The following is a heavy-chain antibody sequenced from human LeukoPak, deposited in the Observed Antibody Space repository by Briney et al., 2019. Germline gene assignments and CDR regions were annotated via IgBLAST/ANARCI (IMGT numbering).Heavy chain of an antibody. CDR1: GFTFSSYG. D-gene: IGHD6-13*01. CDR2: ISYDGSNK. Sequence: PGGSLRLSCAASGFTFSSYGMHWVRQAPGKGLEWVAVISYDGSNKYYADSVKGRFTISRDNSKNTLYLQMNSLRAEDTAVYYCAREPPQAAAGKDAFDIWGQGTMVTVSS. J-gene: IGHJ3*02. V-gene: IGHV3-30*19. CDR3: AREPPQAAAGKDAFDI.